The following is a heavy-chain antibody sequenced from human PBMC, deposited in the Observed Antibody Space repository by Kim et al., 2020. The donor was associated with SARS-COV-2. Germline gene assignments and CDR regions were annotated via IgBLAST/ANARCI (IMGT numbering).Heavy chain of an antibody. Sequence: SVKVSCKASGFTFSSFAVQWVRQARGQRLEWIGWIVVGSGNTNYTQKFQERVTITRDMSTSTAYMELSSLRSEDTAVYYCAAGVLLWFGELSFDYYGMDVWGQGTTVTVSS. CDR2: IVVGSGNT. CDR3: AAGVLLWFGELSFDYYGMDV. D-gene: IGHD3-10*01. J-gene: IGHJ6*02. V-gene: IGHV1-58*01. CDR1: GFTFSSFA.